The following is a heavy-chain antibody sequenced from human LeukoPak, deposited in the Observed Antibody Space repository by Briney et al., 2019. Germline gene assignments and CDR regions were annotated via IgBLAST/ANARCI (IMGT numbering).Heavy chain of an antibody. J-gene: IGHJ4*02. CDR2: INTNTGNP. CDR3: ARDTGSHKIDY. Sequence: GASVKVSCKASGYTFTSYDINWVRQAPRQGLEWMGWINTNTGNPTYAQGFTGRFVFSLDTSVSTAYLQISSLKAEDTAVYYCARDTGSHKIDYWGQGTLVTVSS. CDR1: GYTFTSYD. D-gene: IGHD1-26*01. V-gene: IGHV7-4-1*02.